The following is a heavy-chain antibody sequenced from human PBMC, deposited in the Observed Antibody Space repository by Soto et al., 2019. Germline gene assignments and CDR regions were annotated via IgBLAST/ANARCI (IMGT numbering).Heavy chain of an antibody. D-gene: IGHD2-2*01. Sequence: HPGESLRRSYRTSGFTFRDYAGSWFRQAPGKGLEWVGFIRSKAYGGTTEYAASVKGRFTISRDDSKSIAYLQMNSLKTEDTAVYYRTRGSDIVLVPASWGQGT. V-gene: IGHV3-49*03. CDR2: IRSKAYGGTT. CDR3: TRGSDIVLVPAS. J-gene: IGHJ4*03. CDR1: GFTFRDYA.